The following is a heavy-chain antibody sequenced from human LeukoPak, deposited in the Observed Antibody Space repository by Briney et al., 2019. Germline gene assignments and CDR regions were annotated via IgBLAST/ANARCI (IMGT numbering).Heavy chain of an antibody. Sequence: ASVKVSCKASGYTFTGYYMHWVRQAPGQGLEWMGWINPNSGGTNYAQEFQGRVTMTRDTSISTAYMELSRLRSDDTAVYYCARGVSGGSSYYYYYYMDVWGKGTTVTISS. CDR3: ARGVSGGSSYYYYYYMDV. CDR1: GYTFTGYY. J-gene: IGHJ6*03. V-gene: IGHV1-2*02. D-gene: IGHD2-15*01. CDR2: INPNSGGT.